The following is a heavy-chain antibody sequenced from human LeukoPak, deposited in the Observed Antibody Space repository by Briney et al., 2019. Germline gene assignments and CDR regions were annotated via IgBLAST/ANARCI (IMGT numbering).Heavy chain of an antibody. D-gene: IGHD3-10*01. Sequence: SQTLSLTCTVSGGSISSGGYYWSWIRQHPGKGLEWIGYIYYSGSTYYNPSLKSRVTISVDASKNQFSLKLSSVTAADTAVYYCATPSEGSGSQFDYWGQGTLVTVSS. J-gene: IGHJ4*02. CDR3: ATPSEGSGSQFDY. CDR2: IYYSGST. CDR1: GGSISSGGYY. V-gene: IGHV4-31*03.